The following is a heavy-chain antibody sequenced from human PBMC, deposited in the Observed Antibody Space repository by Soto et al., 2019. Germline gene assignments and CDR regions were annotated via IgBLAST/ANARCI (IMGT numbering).Heavy chain of an antibody. CDR2: IIPIFGTT. V-gene: IGHV1-69*01. CDR3: AREGGELGYCSGGNCYWDFDI. J-gene: IGHJ2*01. D-gene: IGHD2-15*01. Sequence: QVQLVQSGAEVKKPGSSVKVSCKASGGTFRSYAISWVRQAPGQGLEWMGGIIPIFGTTNYARKFQGRVTITADESTSTVYMELSSLRSEDTAVYYCAREGGELGYCSGGNCYWDFDIWGRGTLVTVSS. CDR1: GGTFRSYA.